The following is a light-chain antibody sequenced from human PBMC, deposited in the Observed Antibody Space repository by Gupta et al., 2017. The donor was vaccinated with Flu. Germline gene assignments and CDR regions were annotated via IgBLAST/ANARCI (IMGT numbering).Light chain of an antibody. Sequence: QSVLTQPPSASGTPGQRVTISCSGSSSNIGSNYVYWYQQLPGTAPKLLIYRNNPRPSGVPDRFSGSKSGTSASLAISGLRSEDGADYYCAAWDDSLSGVVFGGGTKLTVL. CDR3: AAWDDSLSGVV. V-gene: IGLV1-47*01. CDR2: RNN. CDR1: SSNIGSNY. J-gene: IGLJ2*01.